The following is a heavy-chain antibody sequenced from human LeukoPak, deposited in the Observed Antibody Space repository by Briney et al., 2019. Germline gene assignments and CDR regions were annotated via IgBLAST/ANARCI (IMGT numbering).Heavy chain of an antibody. CDR1: GFTFNSYS. CDR2: ISSSGSYM. Sequence: PEGSLRLSCAASGFTFNSYSVNWVRQAPGKGLEWVSSISSSGSYMYYAESVKGRFTISRDNAKNSLYLQMNSLGPEDTAVYYCARMYDFWSGPYHFDYWGQGTLVTVSS. CDR3: ARMYDFWSGPYHFDY. V-gene: IGHV3-21*01. D-gene: IGHD3-3*01. J-gene: IGHJ4*02.